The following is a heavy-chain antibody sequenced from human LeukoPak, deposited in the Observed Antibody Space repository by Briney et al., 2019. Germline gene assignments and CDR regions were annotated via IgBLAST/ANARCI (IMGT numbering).Heavy chain of an antibody. Sequence: SETLSLTCTVSGGSISSYYWSWFRQPPAKGLQWSGYIYYSGSTNYNPSLQSRVTISVDTTKNQFSLKLSSVTAADTAVYYSARVGGSSSWPFDYWGQGTLVTVSS. CDR2: IYYSGST. V-gene: IGHV4-59*01. J-gene: IGHJ4*02. CDR3: ARVGGSSSWPFDY. D-gene: IGHD6-13*01. CDR1: GGSISSYY.